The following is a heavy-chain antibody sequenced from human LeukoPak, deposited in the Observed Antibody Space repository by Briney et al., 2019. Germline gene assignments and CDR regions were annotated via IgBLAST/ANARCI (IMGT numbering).Heavy chain of an antibody. CDR2: ISYDGSNK. V-gene: IGHV3-30*18. CDR3: AKDSSRIVGDLKYYFDY. J-gene: IGHJ4*02. CDR1: GFTFSSYG. D-gene: IGHD1-26*01. Sequence: GGSLRLSCAASGFTFSSYGMHWVRQAPGKGLEWVAVISYDGSNKYYADSVKGRFTISRDNSKNTLYLQMNSLRAEDTAVYYCAKDSSRIVGDLKYYFDYWGQGTLVTVSS.